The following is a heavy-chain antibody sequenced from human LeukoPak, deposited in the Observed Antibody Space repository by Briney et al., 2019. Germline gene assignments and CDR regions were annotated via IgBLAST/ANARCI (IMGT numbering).Heavy chain of an antibody. CDR2: IRTNGDST. D-gene: IGHD3-22*01. Sequence: GGSLRLSCAASGFTLSRNAMTWVRQAPGKGLEWVSTIRTNGDSTHYAASVKGRFTISRDTAKNTLYLQMNSLRAEDTAVYYCARGHHYYDSSAYYYWGQGTLVTVSS. J-gene: IGHJ4*02. V-gene: IGHV3-23*01. CDR3: ARGHHYYDSSAYYY. CDR1: GFTLSRNA.